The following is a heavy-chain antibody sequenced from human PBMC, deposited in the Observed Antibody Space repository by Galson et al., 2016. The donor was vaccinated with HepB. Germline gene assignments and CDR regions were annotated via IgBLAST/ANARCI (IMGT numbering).Heavy chain of an antibody. CDR3: ARGYAGWMCWFDP. V-gene: IGHV3-30*04. CDR1: GFTFSAYA. CDR2: MSYDGTNT. Sequence: SLRLSCAASGFTFSAYAVHWVRQAPGKGLEWVALMSYDGTNTHYADSVKGRFTISRDIPQTTIHLQMNSLRAEDTAVYYCARGYAGWMCWFDPWGQGTLVTVSS. D-gene: IGHD5-12*01. J-gene: IGHJ5*02.